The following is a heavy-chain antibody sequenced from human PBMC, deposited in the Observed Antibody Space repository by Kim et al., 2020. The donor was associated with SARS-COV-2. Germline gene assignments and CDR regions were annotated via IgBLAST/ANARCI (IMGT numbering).Heavy chain of an antibody. CDR3: AKEFRNYYDSSGYFAFFDY. D-gene: IGHD3-22*01. Sequence: GGSLRLSCAASGFTFDDYAMHWVRQAPGKGLEWVSGISWNSGSIGYADSVKGRFTISRDNAKNSLYLQMNSLRAEDTALYYCAKEFRNYYDSSGYFAFFDYWGQGTLVTVSS. CDR1: GFTFDDYA. J-gene: IGHJ4*02. V-gene: IGHV3-9*01. CDR2: ISWNSGSI.